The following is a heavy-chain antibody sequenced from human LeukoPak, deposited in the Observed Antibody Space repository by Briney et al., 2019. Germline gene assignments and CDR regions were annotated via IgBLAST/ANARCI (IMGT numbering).Heavy chain of an antibody. J-gene: IGHJ3*02. D-gene: IGHD3-3*01. Sequence: ASVKVSCKASGYTFTGYYMHWVRQAPGQGLEWMGWINPNSGGTNYAQKFQGRVTMTRDTSISTAYTELSRLRSDDTAVYYCAREGVLRFLEWYPRGAFDIWGQGTMVTVSS. CDR2: INPNSGGT. CDR3: AREGVLRFLEWYPRGAFDI. CDR1: GYTFTGYY. V-gene: IGHV1-2*02.